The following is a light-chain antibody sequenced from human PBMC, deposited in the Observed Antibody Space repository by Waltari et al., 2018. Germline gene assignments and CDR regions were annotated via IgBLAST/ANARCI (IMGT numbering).Light chain of an antibody. V-gene: IGLV2-14*01. Sequence: QSALTQPASVSGSPGQSITISCTGTSSYVGGYNYVSWYQQHPGKAPKLMIYDVSKRPSGVSNRFSGSKSANTASQTISGLQAEDEADYYCSSYTSSSVYVFGTGTKVTIL. CDR2: DVS. J-gene: IGLJ1*01. CDR3: SSYTSSSVYV. CDR1: SSYVGGYNY.